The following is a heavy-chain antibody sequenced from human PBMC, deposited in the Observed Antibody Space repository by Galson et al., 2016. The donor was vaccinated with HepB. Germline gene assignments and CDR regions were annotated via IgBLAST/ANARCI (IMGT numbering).Heavy chain of an antibody. D-gene: IGHD3-3*01. V-gene: IGHV1-69*13. Sequence: SVKVSCKASGGTFSNYAISWVRQSPGQGLEWMGGIIPKFGTANYAQKFQGRVTITADESASTVYMDLGSLRSEDTAVYYCARDIWNDYYYFYGMDVWGQGTTVTVSS. CDR1: GGTFSNYA. J-gene: IGHJ6*02. CDR2: IIPKFGTA. CDR3: ARDIWNDYYYFYGMDV.